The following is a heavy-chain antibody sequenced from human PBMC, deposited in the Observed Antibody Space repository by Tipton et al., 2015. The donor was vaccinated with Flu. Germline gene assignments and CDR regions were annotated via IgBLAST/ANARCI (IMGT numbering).Heavy chain of an antibody. CDR2: INHSGST. V-gene: IGHV4-34*01. Sequence: LRLSCAVYGGSFSGYYWSWIRQPPGKGLEWIGEINHSGSTNYNPSLKSRVTISVDTSKNQFSLKLSSVTAADTAVYYCARGTHGGGDYWGQGTLVTVSS. CDR3: ARGTHGGGDY. D-gene: IGHD4-23*01. J-gene: IGHJ4*02. CDR1: GGSFSGYY.